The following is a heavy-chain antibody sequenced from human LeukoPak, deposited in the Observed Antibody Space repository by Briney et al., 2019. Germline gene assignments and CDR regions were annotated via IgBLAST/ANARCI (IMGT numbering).Heavy chain of an antibody. D-gene: IGHD6-13*01. CDR1: GFTFSSYG. J-gene: IGHJ6*02. Sequence: TGGSLRLSCAASGFTFSSYGMHWVRQAPGKGLEWVAVISYDGRNKYYGDFVKGRFTISRDQSKNTLSLQMNSLRAEDAAVYFCTRELKGMSFMEVWGQGTTVTVSS. CDR2: ISYDGRNK. CDR3: TRELKGMSFMEV. V-gene: IGHV3-30*03.